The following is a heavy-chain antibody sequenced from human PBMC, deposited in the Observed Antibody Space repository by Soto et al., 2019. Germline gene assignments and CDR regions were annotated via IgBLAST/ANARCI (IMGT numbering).Heavy chain of an antibody. J-gene: IGHJ3*02. CDR3: APSSTNRAAFGI. Sequence: SVQVSCKASGGTFSSYAISWVRQAPGQGLEWIGGNIPIFVTANYAQKLHVRVTITADKSTCTVYMDLTSLRPGDTPVYSCAPSSTNRAAFGIWGHGTMV. CDR1: GGTFSSYA. CDR2: NIPIFVTA. V-gene: IGHV1-69*06. D-gene: IGHD2-2*01.